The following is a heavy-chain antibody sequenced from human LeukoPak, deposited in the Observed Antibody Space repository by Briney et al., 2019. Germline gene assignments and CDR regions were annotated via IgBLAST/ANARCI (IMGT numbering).Heavy chain of an antibody. D-gene: IGHD3-10*01. J-gene: IGHJ4*01. CDR1: GFTFTNAW. V-gene: IGHV3-15*01. CDR2: VKSKSDGGTT. Sequence: GGSLSLSCAASGFTFTNAWMSWVRQAPGKGLEWVGRVKSKSDGGTTDYAAPVKGRFIISRDDSKNTLDLHMNSLKTEDTAVYYCATSAGTYSNFDYWGRGTQVTVSS. CDR3: ATSAGTYSNFDY.